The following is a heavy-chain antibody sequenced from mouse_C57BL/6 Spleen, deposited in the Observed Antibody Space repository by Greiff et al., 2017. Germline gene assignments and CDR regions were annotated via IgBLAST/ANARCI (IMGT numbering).Heavy chain of an antibody. Sequence: EVKLMESGGGLVQPGGSLKLSCAASGFTFSDYYMYWVRQTPEKRLEWVAYISNGGGSTYYPDTVQGRFTISRDNAKNTLYLQMSRLKSEDTAMYYCARRDYDFYYFDDWGQGTTLTVSS. CDR2: ISNGGGST. CDR3: ARRDYDFYYFDD. D-gene: IGHD2-4*01. J-gene: IGHJ2*01. V-gene: IGHV5-12*01. CDR1: GFTFSDYY.